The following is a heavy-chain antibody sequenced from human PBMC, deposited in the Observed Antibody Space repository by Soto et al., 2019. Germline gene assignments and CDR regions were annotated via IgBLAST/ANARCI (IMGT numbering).Heavy chain of an antibody. CDR2: INSDGSST. D-gene: IGHD2-2*01. CDR3: ASTPDIVVVPAAPPGAFDI. CDR1: GFTFSSYW. J-gene: IGHJ3*02. Sequence: GSLRLSCAASGFTFSSYWMHWVRQAPGKGLVWVSRINSDGSSTSYADSVKGRFTISRDNAKNTLYLQMNSLRAEDTAVYYCASTPDIVVVPAAPPGAFDIWGQGTMVTVSS. V-gene: IGHV3-74*01.